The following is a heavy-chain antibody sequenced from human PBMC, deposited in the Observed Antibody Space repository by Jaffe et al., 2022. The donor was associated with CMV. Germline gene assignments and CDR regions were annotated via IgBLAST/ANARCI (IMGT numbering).Heavy chain of an antibody. D-gene: IGHD6-13*01. CDR3: ASAPGSSWFDGIYFDY. Sequence: QVQLQESGPGLVKPSETLSLTCTVSGGSISSYYWSWIRQPPGKGLEWIGYIYYSGSTNYNPSLKSRVTISVDTSKNQFSLKLSSVTAADTAVYYCASAPGSSWFDGIYFDYWGQGTLVTVSS. CDR2: IYYSGST. V-gene: IGHV4-59*01. J-gene: IGHJ4*02. CDR1: GGSISSYY.